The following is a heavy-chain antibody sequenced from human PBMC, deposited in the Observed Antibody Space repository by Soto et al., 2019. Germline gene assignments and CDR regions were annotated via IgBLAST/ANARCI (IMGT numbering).Heavy chain of an antibody. CDR3: ARSRIVDSGYDY. J-gene: IGHJ4*02. CDR2: ISSNGGST. V-gene: IGHV3-64*01. D-gene: IGHD5-12*01. CDR1: GFTFSSYA. Sequence: PGGSLRLSCAASGFTFSSYAMHWVRQAPGKGLEYVSAISSNGGSTYYANSVKGRFTISRDNSKNTLYLQMGGLRAEDMAVYYCARSRIVDSGYDYWGQGTLVTVSS.